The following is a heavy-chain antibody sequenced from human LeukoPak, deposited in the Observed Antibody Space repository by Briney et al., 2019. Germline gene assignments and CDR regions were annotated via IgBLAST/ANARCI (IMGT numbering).Heavy chain of an antibody. V-gene: IGHV4-38-2*01. CDR3: ARLSSTKVPDDNFDY. D-gene: IGHD2-2*01. CDR1: GYSISSGYY. Sequence: PSETLSLTCAVSGYSISSGYYWGWIRQPPGKGLEWIGSIYHSGSTYYNPSLKSRVTISVDTSKNQFSLKLSSVTAADTAVYYCARLSSTKVPDDNFDYWGQGTLVTVSS. CDR2: IYHSGST. J-gene: IGHJ4*02.